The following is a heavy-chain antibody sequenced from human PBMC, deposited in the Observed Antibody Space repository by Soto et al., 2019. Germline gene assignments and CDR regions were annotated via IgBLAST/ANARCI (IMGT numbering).Heavy chain of an antibody. D-gene: IGHD5-12*01. CDR2: ISVSGGST. CDR1: GFTFSSCA. V-gene: IGHV3-23*01. Sequence: GGSLRLSCAASGFTFSSCAMSWVRQAPGKGLEWVSGISVSGGSTYYADSVKGRFTISRDNSKNTLYLQMNSLRAEDTAIYYCAREGDGYNPYYYYGMDVWGQGTTVTVSS. CDR3: AREGDGYNPYYYYGMDV. J-gene: IGHJ6*02.